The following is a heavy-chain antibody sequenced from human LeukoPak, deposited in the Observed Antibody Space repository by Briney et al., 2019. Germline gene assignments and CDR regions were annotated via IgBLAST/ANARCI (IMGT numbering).Heavy chain of an antibody. CDR1: GYNFTNYW. CDR3: ATGAGAAAGNY. V-gene: IGHV5-10-1*01. J-gene: IGHJ4*02. D-gene: IGHD6-13*01. Sequence: AGESLKISCKGSGYNFTNYWISWVRQMPGKGLEWMGRIDPSDSYTNYSPSFQGHVTISADKSITTAYLQWSSLKASDTAMYYCATGAGAAAGNYRGQGTLVTVSS. CDR2: IDPSDSYT.